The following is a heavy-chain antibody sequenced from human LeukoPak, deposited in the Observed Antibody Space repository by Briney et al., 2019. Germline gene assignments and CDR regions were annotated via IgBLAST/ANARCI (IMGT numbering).Heavy chain of an antibody. CDR1: ALTLYNYG. V-gene: IGHV3-23*01. CDR2: TTNSGDST. Sequence: GGSLRLSCTASALTLYNYGITWVRQAPGKGLEWVSTTTNSGDSTYYADSVKGRFAIPRDRSKNTVSLQLTRLRAEDTAVYYCAKSLTYRYGDCLEDWGQGTLVTVSS. J-gene: IGHJ4*02. D-gene: IGHD2-21*02. CDR3: AKSLTYRYGDCLED.